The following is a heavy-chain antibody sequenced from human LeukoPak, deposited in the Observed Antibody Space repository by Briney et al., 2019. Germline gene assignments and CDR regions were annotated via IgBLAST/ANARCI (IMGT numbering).Heavy chain of an antibody. Sequence: GASVKVSCKASGGTFSSHAISWVRQAPGQGLEWMGGIIPIFGTANYAQKFQGRVTITADKSTSTAYMELSSLRSEDTAVYYCARSDDGSSSSEYYYYYYMDVWGKGTTVTVSS. J-gene: IGHJ6*03. CDR3: ARSDDGSSSSEYYYYYYMDV. CDR2: IIPIFGTA. CDR1: GGTFSSHA. V-gene: IGHV1-69*06. D-gene: IGHD6-6*01.